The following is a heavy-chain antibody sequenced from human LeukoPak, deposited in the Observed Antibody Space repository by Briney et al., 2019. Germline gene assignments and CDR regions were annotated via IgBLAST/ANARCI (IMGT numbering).Heavy chain of an antibody. D-gene: IGHD3-16*01. J-gene: IGHJ4*02. CDR2: IPYSGGP. Sequence: PSETLSLTCTVSGGSISSRSHYWGWFRQPPGKGLEWIGSIPYSGGPYDNPSLKSRVTISVDTSKNHFSLKLSSVTAADTAVYYCAKSIGGRPYDSWGQGPLVTVSA. CDR3: AKSIGGRPYDS. V-gene: IGHV4-39*02. CDR1: GGSISSRSHY.